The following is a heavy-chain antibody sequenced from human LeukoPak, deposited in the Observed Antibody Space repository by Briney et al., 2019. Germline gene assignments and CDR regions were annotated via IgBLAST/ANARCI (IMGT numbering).Heavy chain of an antibody. D-gene: IGHD1-26*01. Sequence: GESLKISCKGSGYSFTSYWIAWVRQMPGKGLEWMGIIDPGDSDIRYTPAFQGQVTISADKSINTAYLQWSSQKASDTAMYYCARRGLNWFDPWGQGTLVTVSS. CDR2: IDPGDSDI. J-gene: IGHJ5*02. CDR3: ARRGLNWFDP. V-gene: IGHV5-51*01. CDR1: GYSFTSYW.